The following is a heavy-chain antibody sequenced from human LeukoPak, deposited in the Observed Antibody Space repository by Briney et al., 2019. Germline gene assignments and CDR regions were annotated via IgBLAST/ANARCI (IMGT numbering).Heavy chain of an antibody. CDR1: GFTFSNYW. Sequence: GGSLRLSCTASGFTFSNYWMSWVRQAPGKGLEWVANINQDGSEKYYVDSAKGRFTISRDNAKSSLYLQMNSLRADDTAVYYCARDRALYDSRRGYYYTEDDYWGQGTLVTVSS. CDR3: ARDRALYDSRRGYYYTEDDY. V-gene: IGHV3-7*01. D-gene: IGHD3-22*01. J-gene: IGHJ4*02. CDR2: INQDGSEK.